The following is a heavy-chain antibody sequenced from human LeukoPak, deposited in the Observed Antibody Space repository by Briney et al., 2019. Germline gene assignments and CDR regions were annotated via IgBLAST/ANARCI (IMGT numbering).Heavy chain of an antibody. CDR1: GFTFSSYS. D-gene: IGHD3-3*01. V-gene: IGHV3-48*02. Sequence: GGSLRLSCAASGFTFSSYSMNWVRQAPGNGLEWVSYISSSSSTIYYADSVKGRFTISRDNAKNSLYLQMNSLRDEDTAVYYCARGDNYDFWSGYYMALGAFDIWGQGTMVTVSS. J-gene: IGHJ3*02. CDR3: ARGDNYDFWSGYYMALGAFDI. CDR2: ISSSSSTI.